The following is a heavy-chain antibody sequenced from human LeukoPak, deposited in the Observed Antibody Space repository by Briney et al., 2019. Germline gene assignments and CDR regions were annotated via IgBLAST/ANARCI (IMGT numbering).Heavy chain of an antibody. CDR1: GFTFSSFE. CDR3: AKITSYSYGYFDY. Sequence: GGSLRLSCAASGFTFSSFEMNWVRQAPGKGLEWLSHISTSGSTKYYADSVKGRFTISRDNSKNTLYLQMNSLRAEDTAVYYCAKITSYSYGYFDYWGQGTLVTVSS. V-gene: IGHV3-23*01. CDR2: ISTSGSTK. D-gene: IGHD5-18*01. J-gene: IGHJ4*02.